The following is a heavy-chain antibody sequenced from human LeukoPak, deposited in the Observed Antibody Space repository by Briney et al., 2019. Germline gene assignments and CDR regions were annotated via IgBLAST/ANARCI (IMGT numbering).Heavy chain of an antibody. CDR1: GFTFSSYA. D-gene: IGHD3-9*01. Sequence: GGSLRLSCAASGFTFSSYAMSWVRQAPGKGLEWVSAISGSGGSTYYADSVKGRFTISRDNSKNTLYLQMNSLRAEDTAVYYCAGRNRYFDWLLPRYFQHWGQGTLVTVSS. CDR3: AGRNRYFDWLLPRYFQH. J-gene: IGHJ1*01. V-gene: IGHV3-23*01. CDR2: ISGSGGST.